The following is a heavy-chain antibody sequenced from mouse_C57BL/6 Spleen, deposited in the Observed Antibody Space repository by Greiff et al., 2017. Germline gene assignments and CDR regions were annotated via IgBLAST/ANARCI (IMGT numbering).Heavy chain of an antibody. CDR1: GYTFTSYW. CDR2: IDPSDSYT. V-gene: IGHV1-50*01. D-gene: IGHD1-1*01. Sequence: QVQLQQPGAELVKPGASVKLSCKASGYTFTSYWMQWVKQRPGQGLEWIGEIDPSDSYTNYNQKFKGKATLTVDTSSSPAYMQLSSLTSEDSAVYYCAIYGSSYYFDYWGQGTTLTVSS. J-gene: IGHJ2*01. CDR3: AIYGSSYYFDY.